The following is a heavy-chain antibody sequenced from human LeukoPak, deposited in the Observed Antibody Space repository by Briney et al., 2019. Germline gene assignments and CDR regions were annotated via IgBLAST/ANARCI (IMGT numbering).Heavy chain of an antibody. CDR3: ARPSGSRPFDY. V-gene: IGHV3-33*08. D-gene: IGHD1-26*01. Sequence: PGRSLRLSCAASGFTFSSYGMHWVRQAPGKGLEWVAVIWYDGSNKYYADSVKGRFTISRDNSKNTLYLQMNSLRAEDTAVYYCARPSGSRPFDYWGQGTLVTVSS. CDR2: IWYDGSNK. CDR1: GFTFSSYG. J-gene: IGHJ4*02.